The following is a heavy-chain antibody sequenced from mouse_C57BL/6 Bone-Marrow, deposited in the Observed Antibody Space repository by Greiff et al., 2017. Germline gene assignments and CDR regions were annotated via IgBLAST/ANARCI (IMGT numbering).Heavy chain of an antibody. D-gene: IGHD1-1*01. Sequence: LVESGAELARPGASVKLSCKASGYPFPSYGISWVKQRTGQGLEWIGEIYPRSGNTYYNEKFKGKATLTADKSSRTAYMELRSLTSEDAAVYFCAREDYGSSLYWYFAVWGTGTTVTVSS. CDR2: IYPRSGNT. J-gene: IGHJ1*03. CDR1: GYPFPSYG. CDR3: AREDYGSSLYWYFAV. V-gene: IGHV1-81*01.